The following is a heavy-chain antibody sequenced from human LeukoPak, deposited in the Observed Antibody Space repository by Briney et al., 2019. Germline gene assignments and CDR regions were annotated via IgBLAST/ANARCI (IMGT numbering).Heavy chain of an antibody. V-gene: IGHV1-24*01. J-gene: IGHJ5*02. CDR1: GYTLPELS. CDR3: ATATPAIFGVADWFDP. CDR2: FDPEDGET. D-gene: IGHD3-3*01. Sequence: ASVKVSCKVSGYTLPELSMHWVRQAPGKGLEWMGGFDPEDGETIYAQKFQGRVTMTEDTSTDTAYMELSSLRSEDTAVYYCATATPAIFGVADWFDPWGQGTLVTVSS.